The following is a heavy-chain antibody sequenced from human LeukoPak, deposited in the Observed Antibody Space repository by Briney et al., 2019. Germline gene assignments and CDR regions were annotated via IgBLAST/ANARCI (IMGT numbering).Heavy chain of an antibody. CDR1: GFTFSSYW. CDR2: IKQDGSEK. CDR3: AREGVPAAPNFDY. J-gene: IGHJ4*02. Sequence: PGGSLRLSCAASGFTFSSYWMSWVRQAPGKGLEWVANIKQDGSEKYYVDSVKGRFTISRDNAKNSLYLQMNSLRAEDTAVYYCAREGVPAAPNFDYWGQGTLVIFSS. D-gene: IGHD2-2*01. V-gene: IGHV3-7*01.